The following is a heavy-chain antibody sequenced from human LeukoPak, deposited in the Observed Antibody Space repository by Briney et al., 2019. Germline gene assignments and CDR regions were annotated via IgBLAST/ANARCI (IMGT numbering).Heavy chain of an antibody. CDR1: GGSMSGFY. Sequence: SETLSLTCTVSGGSMSGFYWSWIRQPPGKGLEWIGYTYYSGSTNYNPSLQSRVTISVDTSKNQFSLKLRSVTAADTAVYYCATNAGRPWGIFDYWGQGTLVTVSS. CDR3: ATNAGRPWGIFDY. CDR2: TYYSGST. J-gene: IGHJ4*02. V-gene: IGHV4-59*01. D-gene: IGHD6-6*01.